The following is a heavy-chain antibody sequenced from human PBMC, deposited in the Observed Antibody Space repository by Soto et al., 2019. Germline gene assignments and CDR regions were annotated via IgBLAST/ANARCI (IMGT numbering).Heavy chain of an antibody. CDR3: APLSVSLSGPYGIHV. D-gene: IGHD2-15*01. J-gene: IGHJ6*02. CDR2: MLYSGLT. CDR1: GYSVSSSDYY. V-gene: IGHV4-39*01. Sequence: SETLSLTCSVSGYSVSSSDYYWAWIRQPPGKGLEWIGSMLYSGLTYYNPSLKSRVTLSVDTSKNQFSVRLNSVTASDTAVYYCAPLSVSLSGPYGIHVWGQGTTITVSS.